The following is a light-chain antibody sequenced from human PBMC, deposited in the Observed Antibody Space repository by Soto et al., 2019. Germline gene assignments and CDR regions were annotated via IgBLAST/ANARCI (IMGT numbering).Light chain of an antibody. Sequence: QPVLTQSPSASASLGASVKLTCTLSSGHSSYAIAWHQQQPEKGPRYLMKLNSDGSHSKGDGIPDRFSGSSSGAERYLTISSLQSEDEADYYCQTWGTGEDWVFGGGTKVTVL. CDR1: SGHSSYA. J-gene: IGLJ3*02. CDR2: LNSDGSH. V-gene: IGLV4-69*01. CDR3: QTWGTGEDWV.